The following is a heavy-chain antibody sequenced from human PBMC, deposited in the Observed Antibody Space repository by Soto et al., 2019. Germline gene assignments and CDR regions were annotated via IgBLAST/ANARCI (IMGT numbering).Heavy chain of an antibody. J-gene: IGHJ6*02. Sequence: PSETLSLTCTVSGGSISSRDYYWSWVRQSPGRGLEWIGYIYYTGSAYYNPSLKSRVTISVDTSKNQFSLRLRSVTAADTAVYYCARDPMPDYFYYGMDVWGQGTTVTVS. CDR2: IYYTGSA. D-gene: IGHD2-2*01. CDR1: GGSISSRDYY. CDR3: ARDPMPDYFYYGMDV. V-gene: IGHV4-30-4*01.